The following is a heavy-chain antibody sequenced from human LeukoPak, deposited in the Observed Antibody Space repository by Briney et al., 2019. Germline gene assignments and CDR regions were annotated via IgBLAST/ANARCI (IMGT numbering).Heavy chain of an antibody. V-gene: IGHV4-31*03. CDR2: IYYSGST. CDR1: GGSISSGGYY. CDR3: AKAHSDYYDSSGYYYRDY. Sequence: SETLSLTCTVSGGSISSGGYYWSWIRQHPGKGLEWIGYIYYSGSTYYNPSLKSRVTISVDTSKNQFSLKLSSVTAADTAVYYCAKAHSDYYDSSGYYYRDYWGQGTLVTVSS. J-gene: IGHJ4*02. D-gene: IGHD3-22*01.